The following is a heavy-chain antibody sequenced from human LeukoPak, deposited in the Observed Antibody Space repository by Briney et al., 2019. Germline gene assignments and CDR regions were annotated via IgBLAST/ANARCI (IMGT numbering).Heavy chain of an antibody. Sequence: GGSLRLSCAASGVTFSNHWLHWVRQAPGKGLVWVSRINSDGSSTIYADSVKGRFTISRDNVKNTVSLQMNSLRAGDTAMYYCTRTMYSSSFDWWGQGTLVTVSS. V-gene: IGHV3-74*01. CDR3: TRTMYSSSFDW. CDR2: INSDGSST. CDR1: GVTFSNHW. J-gene: IGHJ4*02. D-gene: IGHD6-13*01.